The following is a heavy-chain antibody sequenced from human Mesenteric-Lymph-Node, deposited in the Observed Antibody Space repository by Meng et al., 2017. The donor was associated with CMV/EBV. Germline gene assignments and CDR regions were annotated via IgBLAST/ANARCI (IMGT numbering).Heavy chain of an antibody. CDR2: FSHSPSKI. CDR3: ARGGIRVHYYDSSGPFSY. D-gene: IGHD3-22*01. V-gene: IGHV3-11*04. CDR1: FMFSDYH. J-gene: IGHJ4*02. Sequence: FMFSDYHMGWIRHVPGKVLEWVSHFSHSPSKIYYADAVKGRFTISRDDAKNSLYLQMESLRVEDTAVYYCARGGIRVHYYDSSGPFSYWGQGALVTVSS.